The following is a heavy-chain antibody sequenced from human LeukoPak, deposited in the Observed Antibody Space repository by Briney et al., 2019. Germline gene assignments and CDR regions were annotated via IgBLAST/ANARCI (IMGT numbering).Heavy chain of an antibody. J-gene: IGHJ4*02. D-gene: IGHD6-13*01. V-gene: IGHV3-43D*03. CDR3: AKDKGAAAGTAEYYFDY. Sequence: GGSLRLSCAASGFTFDDYAMHWVRQAPGEGPEWVSLISWDGGSTYYADSVKGRFTISRDNSKNSLYLQMNSLRAGDTALYYSAKDKGAAAGTAEYYFDYWGQGPLVTVSS. CDR1: GFTFDDYA. CDR2: ISWDGGST.